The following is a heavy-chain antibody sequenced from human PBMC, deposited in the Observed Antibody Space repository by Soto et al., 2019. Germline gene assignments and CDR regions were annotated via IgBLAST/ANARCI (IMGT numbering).Heavy chain of an antibody. CDR3: AREDGARHTYYYYYGMDV. CDR2: IWYDGSNK. J-gene: IGHJ6*02. D-gene: IGHD3-10*01. CDR1: GFTFSSYG. V-gene: IGHV3-33*01. Sequence: SGGTLRLSCAASGFTFSSYGMHWVRQAPGKGLEWVAVIWYDGSNKYYADSVKGRFTISRDNSKNTLYLQMNSLRAEDTAVYYCAREDGARHTYYYYYGMDVWGQGTTVTVSS.